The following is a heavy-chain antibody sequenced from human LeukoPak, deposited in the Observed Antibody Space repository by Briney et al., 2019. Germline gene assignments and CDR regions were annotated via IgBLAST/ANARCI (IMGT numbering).Heavy chain of an antibody. CDR2: IKQDGSEK. J-gene: IGHJ6*03. CDR3: ARDRSHMDV. Sequence: PGWSLRLSSATSGFTFTTYLMSWVRQAPGKGLEWVANIKQDGSEKYYVDSVKGRFTISRDNAKNSLYLQMTSPRAADTDVYYCARDRSHMDVWGKGTTVTVSS. CDR1: GFTFTTYL. V-gene: IGHV3-7*01.